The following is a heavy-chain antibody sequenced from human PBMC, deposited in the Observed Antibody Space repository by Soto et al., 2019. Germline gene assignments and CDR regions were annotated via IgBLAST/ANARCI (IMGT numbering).Heavy chain of an antibody. CDR1: GYSISIGNY. J-gene: IGHJ5*02. CDR2: IYQSGST. D-gene: IGHD3-16*01. V-gene: IGHV4-38-2*02. Sequence: PSETLSLTCPVSGYSISIGNYWGWIRQPPGKRLEWIGSIYQSGSTYYNPSLRSRATISVDTSKNQFSLKLSSVTAADTAVYYCVREGGDNWFDPWGQGTLVTVSS. CDR3: VREGGDNWFDP.